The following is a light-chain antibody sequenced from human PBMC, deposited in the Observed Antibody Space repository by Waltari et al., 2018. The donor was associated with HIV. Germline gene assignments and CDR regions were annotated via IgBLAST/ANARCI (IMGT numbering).Light chain of an antibody. J-gene: IGKJ5*01. CDR1: QSVSRSY. CDR2: GES. CDR3: QQYGSSPPLT. Sequence: EIVLTQSPVTLSLSPGERATLTCRASQSVSRSYLAWYQQKPGQAPRLLIYGESSRATGIPDRFSGSGSGTDFTLTISRLEPEDFAVYYCQQYGSSPPLTFGQGTRLEIK. V-gene: IGKV3-20*01.